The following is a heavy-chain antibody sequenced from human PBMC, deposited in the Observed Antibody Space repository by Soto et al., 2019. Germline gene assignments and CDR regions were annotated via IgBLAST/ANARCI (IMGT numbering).Heavy chain of an antibody. Sequence: QLHLVQSGAVVKKPGASVTVSCSASGYPVTAYYMHWVRQAPGRGLEWMGGINPATGAAKYTQTFQGGVTMTRDTSTSTVFMELSGLTSGDTAVFYWARGGGVGVAGSAAFDMWGQGTLVTVSS. D-gene: IGHD3-3*01. J-gene: IGHJ3*02. CDR1: GYPVTAYY. V-gene: IGHV1-2*02. CDR2: INPATGAA. CDR3: ARGGGVGVAGSAAFDM.